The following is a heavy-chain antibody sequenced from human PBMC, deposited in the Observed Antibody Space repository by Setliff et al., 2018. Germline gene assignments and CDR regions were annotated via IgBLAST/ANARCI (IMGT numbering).Heavy chain of an antibody. V-gene: IGHV4-38-2*02. CDR3: ARAQAAYNWNYYVLGY. D-gene: IGHD1-7*01. Sequence: SETLSLTCTVSGGSISSYYWGWIRQPPGKGLEWIGSIYHNGNSYYNPSLKSRVTISVDTSKNQLSLKLNSVTAADTAVYYCARAQAAYNWNYYVLGYWGQGTLVTVSS. CDR2: IYHNGNS. CDR1: GGSISSYY. J-gene: IGHJ4*02.